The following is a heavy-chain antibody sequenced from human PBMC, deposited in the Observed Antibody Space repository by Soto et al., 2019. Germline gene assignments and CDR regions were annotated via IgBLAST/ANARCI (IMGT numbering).Heavy chain of an antibody. V-gene: IGHV3-7*01. CDR1: GFTFSSYW. J-gene: IGHJ3*02. CDR3: ARLYAYGSGSYKAFDI. CDR2: IKQDGSEK. D-gene: IGHD3-10*01. Sequence: GGSLRLSCAASGFTFSSYWMSWVRQAPGKGLEWVANIKQDGSEKYYVDSVKGRFTISRDNAKNSLYLQMNSLGAEETAVYYCARLYAYGSGSYKAFDIWGQGTMVTVSS.